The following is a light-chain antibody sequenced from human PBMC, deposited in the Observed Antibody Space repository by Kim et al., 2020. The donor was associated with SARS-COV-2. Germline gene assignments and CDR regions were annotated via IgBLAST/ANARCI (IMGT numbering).Light chain of an antibody. J-gene: IGLJ3*02. CDR3: SSYTTSSTFVM. CDR1: Y. Sequence: YIAWYQQHPDKAPKLVIYDVTKRPSGVSSRFSASKSGNTASLTISGLQAEDEADYHCSSYTTSSTFVMFGGGTQLTVL. CDR2: DVT. V-gene: IGLV2-14*03.